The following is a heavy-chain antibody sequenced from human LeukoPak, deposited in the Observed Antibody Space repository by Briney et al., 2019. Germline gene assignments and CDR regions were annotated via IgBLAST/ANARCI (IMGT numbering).Heavy chain of an antibody. D-gene: IGHD4-23*01. CDR3: ARGGNSRYYFDY. Sequence: GGSLRLSCAASGFTFSSYGMHWVRQAPGKGLEWVAVIWYDGSNKYYADSVKGPFTISRDNSKNTLYLQMNSLRAEDTAVYYCARGGNSRYYFDYWGQGTLVTVSS. CDR1: GFTFSSYG. CDR2: IWYDGSNK. V-gene: IGHV3-33*01. J-gene: IGHJ4*02.